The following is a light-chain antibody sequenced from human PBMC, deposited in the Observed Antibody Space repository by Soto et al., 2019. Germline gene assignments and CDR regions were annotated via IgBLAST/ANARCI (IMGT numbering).Light chain of an antibody. CDR1: QSVGRN. Sequence: EIVMTQSPVALSVSPGESAALSCRASQSVGRNFAWYQQRPGQAPRVLIYGTSTRATGVPGRFSGSGSGTDFNLTISGLQSEDCAVYYCQEYNKWPYTVGKGTRLEIK. CDR2: GTS. J-gene: IGKJ2*01. V-gene: IGKV3-15*01. CDR3: QEYNKWPYT.